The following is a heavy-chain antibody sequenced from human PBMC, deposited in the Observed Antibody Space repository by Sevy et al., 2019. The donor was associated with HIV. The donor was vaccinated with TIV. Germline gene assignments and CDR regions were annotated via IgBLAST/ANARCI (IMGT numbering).Heavy chain of an antibody. CDR2: ISSSGSTI. CDR1: GFTFSDYY. CDR3: ARDEGAYYYYYGMDV. Sequence: GGSLRLSCAASGFTFSDYYMSWIRQAPGKGLEWVSYISSSGSTIYYADSVKGRFTISRDKAKNSLYLQMNSLRAEDTAVYYCARDEGAYYYYYGMDVWGQGTTVTVSS. V-gene: IGHV3-11*01. J-gene: IGHJ6*02.